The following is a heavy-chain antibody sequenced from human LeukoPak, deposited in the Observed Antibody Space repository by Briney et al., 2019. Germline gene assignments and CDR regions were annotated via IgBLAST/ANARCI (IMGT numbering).Heavy chain of an antibody. CDR3: ARDSADYFDY. CDR1: GFTFSNYG. J-gene: IGHJ4*02. CDR2: ITGSGGST. V-gene: IGHV3-23*01. Sequence: PGGSLRLSCAASGFTFSNYGMSWVRQAPGKGLEWVSAITGSGGSTYYADSVKGRFTISRDNAKNSLYLQMNSLRAEDTAVYYCARDSADYFDYWGQGTLVTVSS.